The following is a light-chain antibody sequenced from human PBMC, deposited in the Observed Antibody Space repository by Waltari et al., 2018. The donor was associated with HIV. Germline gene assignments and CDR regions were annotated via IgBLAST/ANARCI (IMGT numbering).Light chain of an antibody. Sequence: DLAMTPSPDSLAVSLGERATINCKSSQSLLHRSNNKNHVAWYQQKPGQPPKLLVYWASTRESGVPDRFSGGGSGTDFTLTIRSLQAEDVAVYCCQQYHAFPRTFGGGPKVEIK. J-gene: IGKJ4*01. CDR2: WAS. CDR3: QQYHAFPRT. CDR1: QSLLHRSNNKNH. V-gene: IGKV4-1*01.